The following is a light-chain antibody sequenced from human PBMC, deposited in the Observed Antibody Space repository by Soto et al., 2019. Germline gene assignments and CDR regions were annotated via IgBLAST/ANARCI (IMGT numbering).Light chain of an antibody. V-gene: IGLV3-25*03. CDR2: KDT. CDR1: ALPKQY. J-gene: IGLJ3*02. CDR3: QSADSSGKV. Sequence: SYDLTQPPSVSVSPGQTARITCSGDALPKQYAYWYQQKSGQAPVLVIYKDTERPSGIPERFSGSSSRTTVTLTITGVQAEDEADYYCQSADSSGKVFGGGTKLTVL.